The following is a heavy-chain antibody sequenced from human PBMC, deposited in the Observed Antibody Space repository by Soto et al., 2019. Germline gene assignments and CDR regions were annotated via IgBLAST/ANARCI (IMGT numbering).Heavy chain of an antibody. CDR1: GGSISSSSYY. CDR3: ARLNDFWSGYGYGMDV. D-gene: IGHD3-3*01. V-gene: IGHV4-39*01. J-gene: IGHJ6*02. CDR2: IYYSGST. Sequence: QLQLQESGPGLVKPSETLSLTCTVSGGSISSSSYYWGWIRQPPGKGLEWIGSIYYSGSTYYNPSLKSRVTISVDTSKNQFSLELTSVTAADTAVYYCARLNDFWSGYGYGMDVWGQGTTVTVSS.